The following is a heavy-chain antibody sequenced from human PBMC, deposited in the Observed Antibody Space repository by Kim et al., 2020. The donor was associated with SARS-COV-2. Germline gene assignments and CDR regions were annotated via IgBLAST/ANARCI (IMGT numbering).Heavy chain of an antibody. D-gene: IGHD6-19*01. CDR2: INNGGNS. CDR3: AKDHPSSGWPAFDS. CDR1: GFTFTSRA. Sequence: GGSLRLSCVASGFTFTSRAMSWVRQAPGKRPEWVASINNGGNSYYADSMKGRFTISRDITKDTLYLQMNSLGAEDTALYYCAKDHPSSGWPAFDSWGQGTLVTVSS. V-gene: IGHV3-23*01. J-gene: IGHJ4*02.